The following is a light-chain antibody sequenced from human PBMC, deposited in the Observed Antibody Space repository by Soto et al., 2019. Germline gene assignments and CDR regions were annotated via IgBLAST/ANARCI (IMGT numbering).Light chain of an antibody. Sequence: VVTQSPSTLSLYPGERATLSCRASQSVSSYLAWYQQKPGQAPRLLIYDTSNRATGVPARFSGSGSGTDFTLTISSLEPEDCAIYYCQQRQYWPPITFGQGTRLENK. CDR1: QSVSSY. CDR2: DTS. CDR3: QQRQYWPPIT. J-gene: IGKJ5*01. V-gene: IGKV3-11*01.